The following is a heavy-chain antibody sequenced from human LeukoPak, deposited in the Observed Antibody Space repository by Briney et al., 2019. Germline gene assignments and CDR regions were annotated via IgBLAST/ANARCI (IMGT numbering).Heavy chain of an antibody. CDR3: ARSGKTGAFDI. Sequence: QPGGSLRLSCAASGFTFSSFWMHWVRQPPGKGLVWVSRITSDGSSTTYADSVKGRFSISRDSAKNTLYLQMNSLRAEDTAVYYCARSGKTGAFDIWGQGTMVTVSS. J-gene: IGHJ3*02. CDR1: GFTFSSFW. V-gene: IGHV3-74*01. D-gene: IGHD3-10*01. CDR2: ITSDGSST.